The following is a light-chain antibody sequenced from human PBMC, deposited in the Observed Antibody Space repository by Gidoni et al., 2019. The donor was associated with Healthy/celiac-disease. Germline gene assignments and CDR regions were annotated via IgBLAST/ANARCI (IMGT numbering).Light chain of an antibody. V-gene: IGKV3-11*01. Sequence: EIELTQSPATLSLSPGERATLSCRASQSVSSYLAWYQQKPGQAPRLLIYDASNRATGIPARFSGSGSGTDFTLTISSLEPEDFAVYYCQQRRNWPPWTFGQGTKVEIK. CDR1: QSVSSY. CDR3: QQRRNWPPWT. CDR2: DAS. J-gene: IGKJ1*01.